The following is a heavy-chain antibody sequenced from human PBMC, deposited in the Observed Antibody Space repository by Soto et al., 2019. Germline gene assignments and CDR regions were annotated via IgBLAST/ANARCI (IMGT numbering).Heavy chain of an antibody. Sequence: PSETLSLTCTVSCGSISSSSYYWGWIRQPPGKGLEWIGSIYYSGSTYYNPSLKSRVTISVDTSKNQFSLKLSSVTAADTAVYYCARHWSDYSNYGWFDPWGQGTLVTVSS. J-gene: IGHJ5*02. CDR1: CGSISSSSYY. CDR2: IYYSGST. CDR3: ARHWSDYSNYGWFDP. V-gene: IGHV4-39*01. D-gene: IGHD4-4*01.